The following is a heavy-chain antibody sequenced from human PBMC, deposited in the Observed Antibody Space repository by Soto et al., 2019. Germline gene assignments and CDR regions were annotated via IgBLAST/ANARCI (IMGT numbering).Heavy chain of an antibody. D-gene: IGHD6-19*01. V-gene: IGHV3-21*06. Sequence: EVQLVESGGGLVKPGGSVRLSCEASGFTFTSDSMTWVRQAPGKGLEWVSSISSPGRDIFYADSVKGRFTISRDNAKDSLHLQMNSLTGEDSAVYYCARGAALAGKLDLWGQGTLVTVSS. CDR1: GFTFTSDS. CDR3: ARGAALAGKLDL. CDR2: ISSPGRDI. J-gene: IGHJ4*02.